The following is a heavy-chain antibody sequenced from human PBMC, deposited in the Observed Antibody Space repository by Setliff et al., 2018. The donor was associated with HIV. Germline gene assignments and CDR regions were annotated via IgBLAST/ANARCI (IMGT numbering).Heavy chain of an antibody. V-gene: IGHV1-2*02. Sequence: ASVKVSCKSSGYTFTGSFMHWVRQAPGQGLEWMGWINCNSGGTYYAQNFQGRVTMTRDTSTSTVYMEVNSLRSEDTAVYYCAREAHGGNPWGDYWGQGTLVTVSS. D-gene: IGHD2-15*01. CDR3: AREAHGGNPWGDY. J-gene: IGHJ4*02. CDR2: INCNSGGT. CDR1: GYTFTGSF.